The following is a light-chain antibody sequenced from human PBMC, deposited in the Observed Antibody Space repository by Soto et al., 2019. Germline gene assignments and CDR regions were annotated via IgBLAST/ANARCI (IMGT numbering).Light chain of an antibody. CDR1: QSVSSY. CDR3: QQRSNWPWT. V-gene: IGKV3-11*01. CDR2: DAS. J-gene: IGKJ1*01. Sequence: EIVLTQSPSTLSWSPGERATPSSRPSQSVSSYLAWYQQKPGQAPRLLIYDASNRATGIPARSSGSGSGTDFTLTISSLEPEDFAVYYCQQRSNWPWTFGQGTKVDIK.